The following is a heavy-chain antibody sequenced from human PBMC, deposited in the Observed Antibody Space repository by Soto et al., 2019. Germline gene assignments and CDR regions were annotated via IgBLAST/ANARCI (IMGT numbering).Heavy chain of an antibody. Sequence: PGGSLRLSCAASGFTFSIFAMNWVRQAPGKGLEWVSGISWNSGSIGYADSVKGRFTISRDNAKNSLYLQMNSLRAEDTALYYCARLTYYYYGMDVWGQGTTVTVSS. CDR3: ARLTYYYYGMDV. J-gene: IGHJ6*02. CDR2: ISWNSGSI. D-gene: IGHD6-25*01. CDR1: GFTFSIFA. V-gene: IGHV3-9*01.